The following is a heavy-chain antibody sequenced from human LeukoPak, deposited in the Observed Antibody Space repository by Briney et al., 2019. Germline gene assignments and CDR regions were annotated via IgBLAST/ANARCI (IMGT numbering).Heavy chain of an antibody. Sequence: SETLSLTCTVSGGSISSHYWSWIRQPPGKGLEWIGYIYTSGSTNYNPSLKSRVTISVDTSKNQFSLKLSSVTAADTAVYYCASMHGDYVYWGQGTLVTVSS. CDR3: ASMHGDYVY. D-gene: IGHD4-17*01. CDR2: IYTSGST. V-gene: IGHV4-4*09. CDR1: GGSISSHY. J-gene: IGHJ4*02.